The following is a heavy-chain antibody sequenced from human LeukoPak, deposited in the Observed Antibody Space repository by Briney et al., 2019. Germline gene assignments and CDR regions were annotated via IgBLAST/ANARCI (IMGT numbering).Heavy chain of an antibody. CDR3: ARGIDTAMVTWEKDYYDSSGYHYFDY. CDR2: IKEDGSER. Sequence: GGSLRLSCEGSAFIFSGHWMNWVRQTPGKGLEWVASIKEDGSERQYVDSVKGRFSISRDNTKGSLFLQLNSLRAEDTAVYYCARGIDTAMVTWEKDYYDSSGYHYFDYWGQGTLVTVSS. D-gene: IGHD3-22*01. CDR1: AFIFSGHW. J-gene: IGHJ4*02. V-gene: IGHV3-7*03.